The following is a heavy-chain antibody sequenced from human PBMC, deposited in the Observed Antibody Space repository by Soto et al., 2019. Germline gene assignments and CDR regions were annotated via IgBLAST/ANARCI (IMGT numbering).Heavy chain of an antibody. CDR1: VYTFTSYG. J-gene: IGHJ5*02. CDR2: INAANGDT. V-gene: IGHV1-3*01. D-gene: IGHD6-13*01. Sequence: XSVKGSCKASVYTFTSYGINWVRQAPGQRLEWMGWINAANGDTKYSPKFQGRVTITRDTSASTAYMELSSLRSEDTAVYYCVRRHVSATGIDWFDHWGQGTLVTVSS. CDR3: VRRHVSATGIDWFDH.